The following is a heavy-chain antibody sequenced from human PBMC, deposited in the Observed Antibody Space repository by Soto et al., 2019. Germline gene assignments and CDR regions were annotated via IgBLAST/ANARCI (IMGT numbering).Heavy chain of an antibody. D-gene: IGHD2-2*01. V-gene: IGHV1-3*01. CDR1: RYTFTSYA. J-gene: IGHJ3*02. CDR3: ARDFKRRNVLVPAATKDDAFDI. CDR2: INAGNGNT. Sequence: ASVKVSCKAFRYTFTSYAIHWVRQAPGQRLGWVGWINAGNGNTKYSQKFQGRFTISRDNAKNSLYLQMNSLRAEDTAVYYCARDFKRRNVLVPAATKDDAFDIWGQGTMVTVSS.